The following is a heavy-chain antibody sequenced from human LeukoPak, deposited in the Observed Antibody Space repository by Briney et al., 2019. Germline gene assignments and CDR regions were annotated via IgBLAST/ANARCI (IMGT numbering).Heavy chain of an antibody. Sequence: SETLSLTCTVSGGSISSYYWSWIRQPPGKGLEWIGYIYYSGSTSYNPSLKSRVTISVDTSKNQFSLKLSSVTAADTAVYYCARDLGFCSSTSCYPWFDPWGQGTLVTVSS. V-gene: IGHV4-59*01. CDR2: IYYSGST. D-gene: IGHD2-2*01. CDR3: ARDLGFCSSTSCYPWFDP. CDR1: GGSISSYY. J-gene: IGHJ5*02.